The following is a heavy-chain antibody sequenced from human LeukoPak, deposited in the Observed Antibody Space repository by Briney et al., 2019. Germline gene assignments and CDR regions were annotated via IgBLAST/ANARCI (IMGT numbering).Heavy chain of an antibody. V-gene: IGHV3-73*01. CDR3: TRTLLGYYYGMDV. CDR1: GFTFSGSA. CDR2: IRSKANSYAT. J-gene: IGHJ6*02. Sequence: QPGGSLKLSCAASGFTFSGSAMHWVRQASGKGLEWVGRIRSKANSYATAYAASVKGRFTISRDDSKNTAYLQMNSLKPEDTAVYYCTRTLLGYYYGMDVWGQGTTVTVSS. D-gene: IGHD3-10*01.